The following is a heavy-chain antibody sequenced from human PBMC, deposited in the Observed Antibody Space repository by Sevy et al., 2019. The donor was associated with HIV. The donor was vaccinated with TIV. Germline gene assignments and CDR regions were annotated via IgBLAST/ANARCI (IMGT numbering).Heavy chain of an antibody. CDR3: ARDLYPTPDYYDSSGALDY. J-gene: IGHJ4*02. CDR1: GFTFSSYA. D-gene: IGHD3-22*01. V-gene: IGHV3-30-3*01. CDR2: ISYDGSNK. Sequence: GGSLRLSCAASGFTFSSYAMHWVRQAPGKGLEWVAVISYDGSNKYYADSVKGRFTISRDNSKNTLYLQMNSLRAEDTAVYYCARDLYPTPDYYDSSGALDYWGQGTLVTVSS.